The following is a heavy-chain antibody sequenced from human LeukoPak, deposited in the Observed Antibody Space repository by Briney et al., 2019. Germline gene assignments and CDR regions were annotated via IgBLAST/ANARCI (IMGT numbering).Heavy chain of an antibody. V-gene: IGHV1-2*02. CDR2: INPNSGGT. J-gene: IGHJ4*02. D-gene: IGHD2-15*01. Sequence: ASVKVSCKASGYTFTGYYMHWVRQAPGQGLEWMGWINPNSGGTNYAQKFQGRVTMTRDTSISTAYMELSRLRSDDTAVYYCARHGALYCSGGSCYFDYWGQGTLVTVSS. CDR3: ARHGALYCSGGSCYFDY. CDR1: GYTFTGYY.